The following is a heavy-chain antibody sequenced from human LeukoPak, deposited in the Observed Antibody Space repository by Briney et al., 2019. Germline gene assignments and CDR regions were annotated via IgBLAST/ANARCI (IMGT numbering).Heavy chain of an antibody. Sequence: GGSLRLSCAASGFTFGSYWMSWVRQAPGKGLEWVANIKQDGSDKYYVDSVKGRFTISRDNAKNSLYLQMNSLRAEDTAVYYCARLVNSFDYWGQGTLVAVSS. V-gene: IGHV3-7*01. CDR2: IKQDGSDK. CDR1: GFTFGSYW. J-gene: IGHJ4*02. D-gene: IGHD3-9*01. CDR3: ARLVNSFDY.